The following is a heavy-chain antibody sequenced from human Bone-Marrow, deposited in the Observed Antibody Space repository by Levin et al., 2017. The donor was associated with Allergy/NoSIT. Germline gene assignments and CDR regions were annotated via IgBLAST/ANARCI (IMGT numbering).Heavy chain of an antibody. CDR1: GFIFSSSA. CDR3: ARVRRGQNALHV. V-gene: IGHV3-23*01. Sequence: GESLKISCAASGFIFSSSAMSWVRQAPGKGLEWVSSISGSDDSTYYKESVKGRLTISRDNSKDMIYLQMNNLRAEDTATYYCARVRRGQNALHVWGLGTMDTFS. CDR2: ISGSDDST. J-gene: IGHJ3*01. D-gene: IGHD2/OR15-2a*01.